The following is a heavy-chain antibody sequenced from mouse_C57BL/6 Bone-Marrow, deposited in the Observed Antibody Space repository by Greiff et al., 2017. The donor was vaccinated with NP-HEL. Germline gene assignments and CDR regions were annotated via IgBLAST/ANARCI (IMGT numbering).Heavy chain of an antibody. CDR1: GFTFSSYG. CDR2: ISSGGSYT. V-gene: IGHV5-6*01. Sequence: VQLKESGGDLVKPGGSLKLSCAASGFTFSSYGMSWVRQTPDKRLEWVATISSGGSYTYYPDSVKGRFTISRDNAKNTLYLQMSSLKSEDTAMYYCARHLGFFDYWGQGTTLTVSS. CDR3: ARHLGFFDY. J-gene: IGHJ2*01.